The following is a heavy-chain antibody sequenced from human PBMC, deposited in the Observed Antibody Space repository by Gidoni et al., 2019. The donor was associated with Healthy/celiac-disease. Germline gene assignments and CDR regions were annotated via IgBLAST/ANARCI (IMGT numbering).Heavy chain of an antibody. CDR3: ARLHSDIVVVPAAMSVYYYGMDV. CDR1: TFTSYG. J-gene: IGHJ6*02. V-gene: IGHV1-18*01. CDR2: ISAYNGNT. Sequence: TFTSYGISWVRQAPGQGLEWMGWISAYNGNTNYAQKLQGRVTMTTDTSTSTAYMELRSLRSDDTAVYYCARLHSDIVVVPAAMSVYYYGMDVWGQGTTVTVSS. D-gene: IGHD2-2*01.